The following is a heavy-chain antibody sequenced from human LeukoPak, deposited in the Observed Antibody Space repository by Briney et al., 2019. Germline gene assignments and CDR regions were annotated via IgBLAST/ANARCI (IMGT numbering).Heavy chain of an antibody. J-gene: IGHJ4*02. V-gene: IGHV3-7*03. Sequence: GGSLRLSCAASGFTFSSYWMNWVRQAPGKGLEWVANIKQDGSEKYYVDSVKGRFTISRDNAKNSLSLQMNSLRAEDAAVYYCARDYYDSSGFDYWGQGTLVTVSS. D-gene: IGHD3-22*01. CDR3: ARDYYDSSGFDY. CDR2: IKQDGSEK. CDR1: GFTFSSYW.